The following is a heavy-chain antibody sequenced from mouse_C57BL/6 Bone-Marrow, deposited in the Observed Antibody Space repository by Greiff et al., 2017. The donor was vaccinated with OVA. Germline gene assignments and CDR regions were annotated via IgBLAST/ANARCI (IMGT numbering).Heavy chain of an antibody. CDR1: GYTFTSYW. CDR3: ANYYDYGGYAMDY. Sequence: VQLQQPGAELVKPGASVKLSCKASGYTFTSYWMQWVKQRPGQGLEWIGEIDPSDSYTNYNQKFKGKATLTVDTSSSTVYMQLSSLTSEDSAVYYCANYYDYGGYAMDYWGQGTSVTVSS. D-gene: IGHD2-4*01. CDR2: IDPSDSYT. J-gene: IGHJ4*01. V-gene: IGHV1-50*01.